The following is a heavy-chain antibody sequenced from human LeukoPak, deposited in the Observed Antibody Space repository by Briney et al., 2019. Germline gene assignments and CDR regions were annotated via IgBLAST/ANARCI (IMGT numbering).Heavy chain of an antibody. Sequence: GGSLRLSCAASGFTFSSYAMSWVRQAPGKGLEWVSYISSSGSTIYYADSVKGRFTISRDNAKNSLYLQMNSLRAEDTAVYYCARESYYDSSGYFFDYWGQGTLVTVSS. CDR1: GFTFSSYA. CDR2: ISSSGSTI. CDR3: ARESYYDSSGYFFDY. V-gene: IGHV3-48*04. D-gene: IGHD3-22*01. J-gene: IGHJ4*02.